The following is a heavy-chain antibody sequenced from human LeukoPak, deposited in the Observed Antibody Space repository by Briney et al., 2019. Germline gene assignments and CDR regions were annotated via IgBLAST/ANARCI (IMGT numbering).Heavy chain of an antibody. Sequence: SETLSLTCTVSGGSISSSSYYWGWIRQPPGKGLEWSGSIYYSGSTYYNPSLKSRVTISVDTSKNQFSLKLSSVTAADTAVYYCARQSGYYDYWGQGTLVTVSS. J-gene: IGHJ4*02. V-gene: IGHV4-39*01. CDR1: GGSISSSSYY. CDR3: ARQSGYYDY. CDR2: IYYSGST. D-gene: IGHD3-3*01.